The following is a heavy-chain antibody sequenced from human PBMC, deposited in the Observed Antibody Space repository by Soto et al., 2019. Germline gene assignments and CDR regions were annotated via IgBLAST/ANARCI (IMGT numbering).Heavy chain of an antibody. CDR1: GGTFSSYA. CDR3: ARDPVYYGSGSFDY. CDR2: IIPIFGTA. V-gene: IGHV1-69*06. J-gene: IGHJ4*02. D-gene: IGHD3-10*01. Sequence: SVKVSCKASGGTFSSYAINWVRQAPGQGLEWMGGIIPIFGTANYAQKFQGRVTITADKSTSTAYMELSSLRSEDTAVYYCARDPVYYGSGSFDYWGQGTLVTVSS.